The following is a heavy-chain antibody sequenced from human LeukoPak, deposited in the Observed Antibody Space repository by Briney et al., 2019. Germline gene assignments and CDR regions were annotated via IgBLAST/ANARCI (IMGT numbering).Heavy chain of an antibody. CDR1: TFAFSSYW. V-gene: IGHV3-7*01. CDR2: IKQDGTEK. Sequence: GGSLRLSCAASTFAFSSYWMSWVRQAPGKGLEWVANIKQDGTEKYYVDSVKGRFTISRDNAKNSLYLQMNSLRAEDTAVYHCARGSGKPFDYWGQGTLVTVSS. D-gene: IGHD1-14*01. CDR3: ARGSGKPFDY. J-gene: IGHJ4*02.